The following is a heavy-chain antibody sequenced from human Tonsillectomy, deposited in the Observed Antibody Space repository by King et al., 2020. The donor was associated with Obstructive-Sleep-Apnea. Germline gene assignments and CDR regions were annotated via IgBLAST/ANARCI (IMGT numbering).Heavy chain of an antibody. V-gene: IGHV1-8*01. CDR1: GYTFTSYD. CDR2: MNPNSGNT. J-gene: IGHJ5*02. Sequence: QLVQSGAEVKKPGASVKVSCKASGYTFTSYDINWVRQATGQGLEWMGWMNPNSGNTGYAQKFQGRVTMTRNTSISTAYMELSSLRSEDTAVYYCARSFSSSWYNWFDPWGQGTLVTVSS. CDR3: ARSFSSSWYNWFDP. D-gene: IGHD6-13*01.